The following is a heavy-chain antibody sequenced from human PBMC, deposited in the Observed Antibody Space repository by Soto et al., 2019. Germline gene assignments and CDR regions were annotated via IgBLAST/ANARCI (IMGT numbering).Heavy chain of an antibody. V-gene: IGHV4-30-2*01. CDR3: ARVPTP. J-gene: IGHJ5*02. Sequence: QLQLQESGSGLVMPSQTLSLTCAVSGGSISSGAYSWSWIRQPPGKGLEWIGYIYHSGSTYYNPSLKGRVTIAVDRSNNQFSLKLHSMTAADTAVYYCARVPTPWGQGTLVTVSS. CDR2: IYHSGST. CDR1: GGSISSGAYS.